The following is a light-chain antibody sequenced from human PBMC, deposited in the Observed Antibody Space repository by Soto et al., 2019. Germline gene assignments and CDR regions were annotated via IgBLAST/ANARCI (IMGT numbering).Light chain of an antibody. CDR1: QSVSSK. V-gene: IGKV3-15*01. CDR3: QQYNTWPRT. Sequence: ETVMTQSPATLSLSPGERATLSCRASQSVSSKLVWYQQKPGQAPRFLIYGASTRATGIPARFRGSGSGTEFTLTIDSLQSEDFAVYYCQQYNTWPRTFCQGTKVETK. CDR2: GAS. J-gene: IGKJ1*01.